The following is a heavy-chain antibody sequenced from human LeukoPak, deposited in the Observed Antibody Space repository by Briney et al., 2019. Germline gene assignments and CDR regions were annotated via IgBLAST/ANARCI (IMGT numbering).Heavy chain of an antibody. V-gene: IGHV1-2*02. CDR2: INPNSGGT. Sequence: ASVKVSCKASGYTFTGYYMHWVRQAPGQGLEWMGWINPNSGGTNYAQKFQGRVTMTRDTSISTAYMELSRLRSDDTAVNYCAAGRGYCSGGSCYGDDSFDIWGQGTMVTVSS. CDR3: AAGRGYCSGGSCYGDDSFDI. CDR1: GYTFTGYY. D-gene: IGHD2-15*01. J-gene: IGHJ3*02.